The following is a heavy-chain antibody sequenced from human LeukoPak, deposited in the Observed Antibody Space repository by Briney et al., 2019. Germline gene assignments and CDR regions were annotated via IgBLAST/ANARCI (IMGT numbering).Heavy chain of an antibody. CDR1: GYSFTSYW. CDR2: IYPGGSDT. CDR3: ALTDYYDSSGPNWFDP. V-gene: IGHV5-51*01. J-gene: IGHJ5*02. Sequence: GESLKISCKGSGYSFTSYWIGWVRQMPGKGLEWMGIIYPGGSDTRYSPSFQGQVTISADKSISTAYLQWSSLKASDTAMYCCALTDYYDSSGPNWFDPWGQGTLVTVSS. D-gene: IGHD3-22*01.